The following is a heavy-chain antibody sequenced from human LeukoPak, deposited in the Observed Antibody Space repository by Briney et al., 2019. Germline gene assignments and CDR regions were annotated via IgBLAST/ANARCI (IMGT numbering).Heavy chain of an antibody. CDR2: IYYSGST. V-gene: IGHV4-59*01. CDR3: ARADYYDSGLFDY. D-gene: IGHD3-22*01. CDR1: GGSISSYY. J-gene: IGHJ4*02. Sequence: SETLSLTCTVPGGSISSYYWSWIRKPPGKGLEWIGYIYYSGSTNCNPSLKSRVTISVDTSKNQFSLKLSSVTAADTAVYYCARADYYDSGLFDYWGQGTLVTVSS.